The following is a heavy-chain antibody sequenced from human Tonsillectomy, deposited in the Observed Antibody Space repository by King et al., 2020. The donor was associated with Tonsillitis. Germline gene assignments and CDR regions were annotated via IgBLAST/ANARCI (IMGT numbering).Heavy chain of an antibody. Sequence: VQLVESGGGLVRPGRSLRLSCSASGFTLGDFSVSWFRQPPGKGRGWGVFMRPKLYVEFPEYPAFLKGRCTTSRDDSKSIAYLQMNSLKTEDTAVYYCSRDLEKSIAARPFDSWGQGTLVTVSS. V-gene: IGHV3-49*05. J-gene: IGHJ4*02. CDR3: SRDLEKSIAARPFDS. D-gene: IGHD6-6*01. CDR1: GFTLGDFS. CDR2: MRPKLYVEFP.